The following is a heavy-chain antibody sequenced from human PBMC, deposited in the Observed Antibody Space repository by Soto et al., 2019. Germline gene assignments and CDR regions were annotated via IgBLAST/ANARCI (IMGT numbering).Heavy chain of an antibody. CDR2: IIPILGIA. CDR3: ARDTPPHYGGNTTDPDY. Sequence: QVQLVQSGAEVKKPGSSVKVSCKASGGTFSSYTISWVRQAPGQGLEWMGRIIPILGIANYAQKFQGRVTITADKATSTPYMELSSLRSADTAVYYCARDTPPHYGGNTTDPDYWGQGTLVTVSS. CDR1: GGTFSSYT. J-gene: IGHJ4*02. V-gene: IGHV1-69*08. D-gene: IGHD4-17*01.